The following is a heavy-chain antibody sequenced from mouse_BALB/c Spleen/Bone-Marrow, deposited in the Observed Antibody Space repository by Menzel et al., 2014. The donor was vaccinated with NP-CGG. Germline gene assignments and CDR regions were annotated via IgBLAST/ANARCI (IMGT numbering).Heavy chain of an antibody. Sequence: EVHLVESGGGLVKPGGSLKLSCAASGFTFSSYGMSWVRQTPEKRLEWVATISGGGSYTYYPDSVKGRFTISRDNAKNNLYLQMSNLRSEDTALYYCARGHYRYDAYAMDYWGQGTSVTVSS. D-gene: IGHD2-14*01. J-gene: IGHJ4*01. CDR3: ARGHYRYDAYAMDY. CDR2: ISGGGSYT. V-gene: IGHV5-9-2*01. CDR1: GFTFSSYG.